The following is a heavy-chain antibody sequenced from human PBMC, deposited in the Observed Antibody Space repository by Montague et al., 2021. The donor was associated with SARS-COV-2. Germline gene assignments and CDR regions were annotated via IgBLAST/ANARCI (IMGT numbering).Heavy chain of an antibody. CDR1: GGSISGYY. D-gene: IGHD2-8*01. J-gene: IGHJ6*02. CDR2: IYYSGST. CDR3: ARLLRSCSNGVCRTYYYYAMDV. V-gene: IGHV4-59*01. Sequence: SETLSLTCTVSGGSISGYYWSWIRQSPGKGLEWIGCIYYSGSTKXXPFLESRVTVSVDRSKNQVSLKLSSVTPADTAVYYCARLLRSCSNGVCRTYYYYAMDVWGQGTTVTVSS.